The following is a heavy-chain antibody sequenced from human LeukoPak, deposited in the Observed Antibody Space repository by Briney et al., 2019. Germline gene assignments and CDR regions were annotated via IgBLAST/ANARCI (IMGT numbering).Heavy chain of an antibody. CDR2: IYSGGST. J-gene: IGHJ4*02. CDR1: GFTVSSNY. D-gene: IGHD3-16*01. V-gene: IGHV3-66*01. Sequence: GGPLRLSCAASGFTVSSNYMSWVRQAPGKGLEWVSVIYSGGSTYYADSVKGRFTISRDNSKNTLYLQMNSLRAEDTAVYYCARVVSGVTFGGVNYFDYWGQGTLVTVSS. CDR3: ARVVSGVTFGGVNYFDY.